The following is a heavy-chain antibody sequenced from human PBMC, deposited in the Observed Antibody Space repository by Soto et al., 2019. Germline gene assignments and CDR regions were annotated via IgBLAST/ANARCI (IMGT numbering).Heavy chain of an antibody. J-gene: IGHJ6*02. D-gene: IGHD2-15*01. Sequence: ASVKVSCKASGYTFTGYYIHWVRQAPGQGLEWMGWINPNSGGTNYAQKFQGWVTMTRDTSISTAYMELSRLRSDDTAVYYCARAGDIVVVVAADYYYYGMDVWGQGTTVTVSS. CDR1: GYTFTGYY. CDR2: INPNSGGT. CDR3: ARAGDIVVVVAADYYYYGMDV. V-gene: IGHV1-2*04.